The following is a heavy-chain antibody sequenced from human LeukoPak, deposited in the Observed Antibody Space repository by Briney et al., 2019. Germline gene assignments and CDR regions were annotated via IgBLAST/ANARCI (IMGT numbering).Heavy chain of an antibody. D-gene: IGHD3-10*01. CDR3: ARVEGFGESNFDY. V-gene: IGHV3-11*01. Sequence: GGSPRLSCAASGFTFSDYYMSWIRQAPGKGLEWVSYISSSGSTIYYADSVKGRFTISRDNAKNSLYLQMNSLRAEDTAVYYCARVEGFGESNFDYWGQGTLVTVSS. CDR1: GFTFSDYY. J-gene: IGHJ4*02. CDR2: ISSSGSTI.